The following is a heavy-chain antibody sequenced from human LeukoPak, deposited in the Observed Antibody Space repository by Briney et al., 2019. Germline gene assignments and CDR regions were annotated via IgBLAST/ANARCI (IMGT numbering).Heavy chain of an antibody. J-gene: IGHJ4*02. D-gene: IGHD5-24*01. CDR1: GFTFSDYS. CDR2: IGIDSGNT. V-gene: IGHV3-48*01. CDR3: ARDYKYAFDN. Sequence: PGGSLRLSCAASGFTFSDYSMNWVRQAPGKGLEWISYIGIDSGNTNYADSVKGRFTISGDKAKNSLYLQMHSLRVEDTAVYYCARDYKYAFDNWGQGTLVTVSS.